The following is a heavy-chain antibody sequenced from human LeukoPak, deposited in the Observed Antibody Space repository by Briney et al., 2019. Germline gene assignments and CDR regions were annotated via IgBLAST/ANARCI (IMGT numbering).Heavy chain of an antibody. CDR2: ISSSGSTI. Sequence: GGSLRLSCAASGFTFSDYYMSWIRQAPGKGLEWVSYISSSGSTIYYADSVKGRFTISRDNAKNSLYLQMNSLRAEDTAVYYCARGPIDILTGYHYYYYYGMDVWGKGTTVTVSS. J-gene: IGHJ6*04. V-gene: IGHV3-11*04. CDR1: GFTFSDYY. D-gene: IGHD3-9*01. CDR3: ARGPIDILTGYHYYYYYGMDV.